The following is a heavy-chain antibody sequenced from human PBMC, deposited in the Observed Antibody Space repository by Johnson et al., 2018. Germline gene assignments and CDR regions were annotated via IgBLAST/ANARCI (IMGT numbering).Heavy chain of an antibody. CDR3: ARFDPHDAFDI. CDR2: INSEGSDT. D-gene: IGHD3-9*01. V-gene: IGHV3-74*02. J-gene: IGHJ3*02. Sequence: VQLVESGGGLVEPGGSLRLSCAASGFTFSSYWMHWVRQAPGKGLMWVSRINSEGSDTNYADSVKGRFTISRDNAKNTLNLQMHSLRAEDTAVYYCARFDPHDAFDIWGQGTMVTVSS. CDR1: GFTFSSYW.